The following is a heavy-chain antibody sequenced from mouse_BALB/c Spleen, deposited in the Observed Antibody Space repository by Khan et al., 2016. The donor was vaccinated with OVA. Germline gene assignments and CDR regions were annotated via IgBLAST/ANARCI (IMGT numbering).Heavy chain of an antibody. D-gene: IGHD2-1*01. CDR1: GFSFSSYT. J-gene: IGHJ1*01. Sequence: EVELVESGGGLVKPGGSLKLSCAASGFSFSSYTMSWVRQTPEKRLECVATISSGSTYTYYPASVKGRFTISRDNAKNTLFLQMSSLKSEDTAMYYCTRDGNYAHWYFDVWGAGTTVTVSS. CDR3: TRDGNYAHWYFDV. V-gene: IGHV5-6-4*01. CDR2: ISSGSTYT.